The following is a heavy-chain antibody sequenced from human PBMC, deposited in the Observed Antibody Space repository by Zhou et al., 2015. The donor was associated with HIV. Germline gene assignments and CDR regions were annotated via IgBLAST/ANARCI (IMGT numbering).Heavy chain of an antibody. Sequence: QVQLVQSGAEVKKPGSSVKVSCQASGGTFSSFTITWVRQAPGQGLEWMGRIIPILGIANYAQKFQGRVTITADKSTSTAYMELSSLRSEDTAVYYCARDQGIRVFDYWGQGTLVTVSS. CDR2: IIPILGIA. CDR3: ARDQGIRVFDY. CDR1: GGTFSSFT. J-gene: IGHJ4*02. D-gene: IGHD3-10*01. V-gene: IGHV1-69*08.